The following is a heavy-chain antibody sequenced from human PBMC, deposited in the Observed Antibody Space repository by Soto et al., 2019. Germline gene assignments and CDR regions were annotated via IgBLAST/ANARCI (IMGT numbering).Heavy chain of an antibody. CDR3: ARDIRVVVPAEVGY. Sequence: ASVKVSCKASGYTFTSYGISWVRQAPGQGLEWMGWISAYNGNTNYAQKLQGRVTMTTDTSTSTAYMELRSLRSDDTAVYYCARDIRVVVPAEVGYWGQGTLVTVSS. D-gene: IGHD2-2*01. CDR1: GYTFTSYG. CDR2: ISAYNGNT. V-gene: IGHV1-18*01. J-gene: IGHJ4*02.